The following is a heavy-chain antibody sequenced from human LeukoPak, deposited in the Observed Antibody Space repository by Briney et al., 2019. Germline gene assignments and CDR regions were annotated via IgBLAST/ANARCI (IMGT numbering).Heavy chain of an antibody. D-gene: IGHD2-2*01. CDR3: ARRQSLGYCSSTSCYPDAFDI. CDR2: IYYSGST. CDR1: GGSISSSSYY. J-gene: IGHJ3*02. V-gene: IGHV4-39*07. Sequence: PSETLSLTCTVSGGSISSSSYYWGWIRQPPGKGLEWIGSIYYSGSTYYNPSLKSRVTISVDTSKNQFSLKLSSVTAADTAVYYCARRQSLGYCSSTSCYPDAFDIWGQGTMVTVSS.